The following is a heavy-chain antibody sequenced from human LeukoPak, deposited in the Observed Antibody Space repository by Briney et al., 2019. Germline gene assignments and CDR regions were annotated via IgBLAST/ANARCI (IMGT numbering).Heavy chain of an antibody. V-gene: IGHV4-59*01. Sequence: SETLSLTCTVSGGSIGTYSWNWIRQPPGEGLEWIGYIYYSGSTNYNPSLKSRVTISVDTSKNQFSLKLSSVTAADTAVYYCARTLTGYYPHYYYYGMDVWGQGTTVTVSS. CDR3: ARTLTGYYPHYYYYGMDV. CDR1: GGSIGTYS. J-gene: IGHJ6*02. CDR2: IYYSGST. D-gene: IGHD3-9*01.